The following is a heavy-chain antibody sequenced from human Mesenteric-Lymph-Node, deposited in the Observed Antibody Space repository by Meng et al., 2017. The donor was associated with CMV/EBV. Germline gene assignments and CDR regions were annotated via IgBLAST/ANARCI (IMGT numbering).Heavy chain of an antibody. CDR1: GFTFSNYA. CDR3: ARRPAANYYYFNAMDV. V-gene: IGHV3-23*01. CDR2: ISANGAGT. J-gene: IGHJ6*02. D-gene: IGHD2-2*01. Sequence: GESLKISCAASGFTFSNYAMSWVRQAPGKGLEWVSAISANGAGTYYADSVKGRFTISRDSSKNTLFLQMNSLSADDTAVYYCARRPAANYYYFNAMDVWGQGTTVTVSS.